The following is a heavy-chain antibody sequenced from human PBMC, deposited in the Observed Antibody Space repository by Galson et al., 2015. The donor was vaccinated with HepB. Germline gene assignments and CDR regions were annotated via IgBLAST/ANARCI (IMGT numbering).Heavy chain of an antibody. CDR1: GFTVSSNY. CDR3: ARGGPIHAVPFDY. Sequence: SLRLSCAASGFTVSSNYMSWVRQAPGKGLEWVSVIYSGGSTYYAGSVKGRFTISRDNSKNTLYLQMNSLRAGDTAVYYCARGGPIHAVPFDYWGQGTLVTVSS. V-gene: IGHV3-53*01. D-gene: IGHD1-1*01. J-gene: IGHJ4*02. CDR2: IYSGGST.